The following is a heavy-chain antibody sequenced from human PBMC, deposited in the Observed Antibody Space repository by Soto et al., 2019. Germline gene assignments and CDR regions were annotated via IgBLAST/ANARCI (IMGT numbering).Heavy chain of an antibody. CDR3: ARGTPYCTTTSCSPSYYYGIEV. CDR2: LKENGSEK. V-gene: IGHV3-7*05. CDR1: GFSLSNYW. J-gene: IGHJ6*02. Sequence: EVQLVGSGGGLVQPGGSLTLSCETSGFSLSNYWMKWVRQAPGKGLEWGANLKENGSEKYYVDSGKGRFTISRDNAKNAVYLQMNSLRAEDTAMYYCARGTPYCTTTSCSPSYYYGIEVWGQGTTVTVSS. D-gene: IGHD2-2*01.